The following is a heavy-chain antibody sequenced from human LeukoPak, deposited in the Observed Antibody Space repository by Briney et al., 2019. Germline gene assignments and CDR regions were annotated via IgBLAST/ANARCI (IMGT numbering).Heavy chain of an antibody. D-gene: IGHD4-4*01. Sequence: PSETLSLTCTVSGGSISSYYWSWIRQPPGKGLEWIGYIYYSGSTNYNPPLKSRVTISVDTSKNQFSLKLSSVTAADTAVYYCARDNPSPGEQWLRGYYSNTTYNWFDPWGQGTLVTVSS. CDR2: IYYSGST. CDR3: ARDNPSPGEQWLRGYYSNTTYNWFDP. V-gene: IGHV4-59*01. J-gene: IGHJ5*02. CDR1: GGSISSYY.